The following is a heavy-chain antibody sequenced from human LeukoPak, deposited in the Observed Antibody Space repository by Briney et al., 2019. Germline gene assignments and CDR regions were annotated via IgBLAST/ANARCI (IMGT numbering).Heavy chain of an antibody. CDR3: ARLEYYYGSGSYYNGDY. V-gene: IGHV3-53*01. J-gene: IGHJ4*02. CDR2: IYSGGST. CDR1: GFTVSSNY. D-gene: IGHD3-10*01. Sequence: GGSLRLSCAASGFTVSSNYMSWVRQAPGKGLEWVSVIYSGGSTYYADSVKGRFTISRDNSKNTLYLQMNSLRAEDTAVYYCARLEYYYGSGSYYNGDYWGQGTLVTVSS.